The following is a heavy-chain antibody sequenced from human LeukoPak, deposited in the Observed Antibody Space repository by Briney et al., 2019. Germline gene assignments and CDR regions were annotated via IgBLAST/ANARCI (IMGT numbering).Heavy chain of an antibody. CDR2: TYYRSKWYN. V-gene: IGHV6-1*01. CDR3: ARELVVVVTAIYYYYYMDV. CDR1: GDSVSSNSAA. J-gene: IGHJ6*03. Sequence: SQTLSLTCAISGDSVSSNSAAWNWIRQSPSRGLEWLGRTYYRSKWYNDYAVSVKSRITINPDTSKNQFSLQLNSVTPEDTAVYYCARELVVVVTAIYYYYYMDVWGKGTTVTVSS. D-gene: IGHD3-22*01.